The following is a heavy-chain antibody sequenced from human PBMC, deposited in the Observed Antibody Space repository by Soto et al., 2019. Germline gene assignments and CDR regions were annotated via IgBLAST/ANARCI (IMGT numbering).Heavy chain of an antibody. D-gene: IGHD3-3*01. CDR1: GGTFSNHV. V-gene: IGHV1-69*12. CDR2: IINIFGTA. Sequence: QVQLVQSGAEVKKPGSSVKVSCKASGGTFSNHVISWVRQAPGQGLEWMGGIINIFGTANYAQKFQGRVTITADESTSTAHMELSSLRSDDTAVYYWARGSYEFWSGYYRPDFHSGMDVWGQGTTVTVSS. CDR3: ARGSYEFWSGYYRPDFHSGMDV. J-gene: IGHJ6*02.